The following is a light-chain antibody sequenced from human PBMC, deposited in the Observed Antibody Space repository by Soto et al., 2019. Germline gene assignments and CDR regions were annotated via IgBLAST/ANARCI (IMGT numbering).Light chain of an antibody. CDR1: QSISSW. J-gene: IGKJ1*01. CDR3: QQYSVNWT. CDR2: KAS. V-gene: IGKV1-5*03. Sequence: DIQMTQSPSTLSASVGDRVTITCRASQSISSWLAWYQQKPGTVPNLLIYKASPLQSGVPSRFSGSGSGTEFNVTITMLLPDDSATYYCQQYSVNWTFGQGTKV.